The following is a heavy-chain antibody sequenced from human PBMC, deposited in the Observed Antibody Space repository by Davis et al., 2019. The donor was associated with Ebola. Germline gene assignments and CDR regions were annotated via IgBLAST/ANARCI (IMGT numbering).Heavy chain of an antibody. J-gene: IGHJ4*02. Sequence: GESLKISCAASGFTFSSYGMHWFRQAPGKGLEWVAVISYDGSNKYYADSVKGRFTISRDNSKNTLYLQMNSLRAEDTAVYYCAREGAGGDGYNRGYYFDYWGQGTLVTVSS. CDR3: AREGAGGDGYNRGYYFDY. V-gene: IGHV3-30*03. D-gene: IGHD5-24*01. CDR1: GFTFSSYG. CDR2: ISYDGSNK.